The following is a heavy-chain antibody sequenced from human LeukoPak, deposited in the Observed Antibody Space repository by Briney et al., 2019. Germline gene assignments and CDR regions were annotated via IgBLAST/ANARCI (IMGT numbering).Heavy chain of an antibody. CDR2: TYYRSKWYN. V-gene: IGHV6-1*01. CDR3: ARALFYCSSTSCYPGYSGSVPTLDY. J-gene: IGHJ4*02. CDR1: GDSVSSNSAA. D-gene: IGHD2-2*01. Sequence: SQTLSLTCAISGDSVSSNSAAWNWIRQSPSRCLEWLGRTYYRSKWYNDYAVSVKSRITINPDTSKNQFSLQLNSVTPEDTAVYYCARALFYCSSTSCYPGYSGSVPTLDYWGQGTLVTVSS.